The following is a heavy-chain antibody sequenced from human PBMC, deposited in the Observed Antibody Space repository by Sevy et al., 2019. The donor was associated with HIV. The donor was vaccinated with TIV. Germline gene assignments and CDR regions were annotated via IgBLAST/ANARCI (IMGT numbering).Heavy chain of an antibody. Sequence: GKSLKISCKGSGYRFTSYWIGWVRQMPGKGLECMGIIYPGDSDTRDSPSFQGQVTISADKSISTAYLQWSSLKASDTAMYYCARYAVGAAIFPYGMDIWGQGTTVTVSS. D-gene: IGHD5-18*01. J-gene: IGHJ6*02. CDR2: IYPGDSDT. CDR1: GYRFTSYW. V-gene: IGHV5-51*01. CDR3: ARYAVGAAIFPYGMDI.